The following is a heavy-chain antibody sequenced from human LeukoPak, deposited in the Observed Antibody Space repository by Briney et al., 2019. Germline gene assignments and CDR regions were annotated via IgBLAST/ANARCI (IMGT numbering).Heavy chain of an antibody. CDR2: ISGSGAGT. Sequence: GGSLRLSCAASGFTFSNSAMNWVRQAPGKGLEWVSTISGSGAGTYYADSVKGRFTISRDNSKNTLYLQMNSLRAEDTAVYYCATYYSSEYFQHWGQGTLVTVSA. V-gene: IGHV3-23*01. J-gene: IGHJ1*01. CDR1: GFTFSNSA. D-gene: IGHD3-10*01. CDR3: ATYYSSEYFQH.